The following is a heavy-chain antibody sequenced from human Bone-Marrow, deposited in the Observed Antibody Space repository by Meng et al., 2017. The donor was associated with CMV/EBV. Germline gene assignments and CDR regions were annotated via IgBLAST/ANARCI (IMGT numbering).Heavy chain of an antibody. CDR3: ARSIPPQWEPDSPQLDY. Sequence: SEPLSLTCTVSGGSISSYYWSWIRQPPGKGLEWIGEINHSGSTNYNPSLKSRVTISVDTSKNQFSLKLSSVTAADTAVYYCARSIPPQWEPDSPQLDYWGQGTLVTVSS. D-gene: IGHD1-26*01. CDR2: INHSGST. V-gene: IGHV4-34*01. J-gene: IGHJ4*02. CDR1: GGSISSYY.